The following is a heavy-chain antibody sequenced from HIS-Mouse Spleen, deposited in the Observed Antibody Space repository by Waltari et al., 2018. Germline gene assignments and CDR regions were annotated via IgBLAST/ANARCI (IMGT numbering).Heavy chain of an antibody. CDR1: GSTFISIG. Sequence: QWQLVGSGGGGVKPGRSRSLPVAPSGSTFISIGCHGAVLPPGKGLEWVGVISDDGSNKYYADCVQCRFTISRDNSKNTLYLQMNSLRAEDTAVYYCAKDLSGSYYNYFDYWGQGTLVTVSS. CDR3: AKDLSGSYYNYFDY. CDR2: ISDDGSNK. V-gene: IGHV3-30*18. D-gene: IGHD1-26*01. J-gene: IGHJ4*02.